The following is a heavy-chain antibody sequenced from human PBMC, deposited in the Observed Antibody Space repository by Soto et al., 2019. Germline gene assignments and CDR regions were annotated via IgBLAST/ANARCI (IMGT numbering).Heavy chain of an antibody. CDR2: SYYSGST. D-gene: IGHD6-6*01. CDR1: GGSISSSSYY. V-gene: IGHV4-39*01. CDR3: EYSSSSGGMDV. J-gene: IGHJ6*02. Sequence: PSETLSLTCTVSGGSISSSSYYWGWIRQPPGKGLEWIGSSYYSGSTYYNPSLKSRVTISVDTSKNQFSLKLSSVTAVDTAVYYYEYSSSSGGMDVWGQGTTVTVSS.